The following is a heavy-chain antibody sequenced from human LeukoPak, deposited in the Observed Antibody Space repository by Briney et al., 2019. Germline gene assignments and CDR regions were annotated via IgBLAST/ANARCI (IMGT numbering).Heavy chain of an antibody. CDR2: IYSGGDT. D-gene: IGHD6-6*01. Sequence: GGSLRLXCAASGFTVSSNYVSWVRQAPGKGLEWVSVIYSGGDTYYADSVKGRFTLSRDNSKNLLYLQMNSLRAEDTAVYYCARGGAARSAGHWGQGTLVTVSS. V-gene: IGHV3-53*01. J-gene: IGHJ4*02. CDR1: GFTVSSNY. CDR3: ARGGAARSAGH.